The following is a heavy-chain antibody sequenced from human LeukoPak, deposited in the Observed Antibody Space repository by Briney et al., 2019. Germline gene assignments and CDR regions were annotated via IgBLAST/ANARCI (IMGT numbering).Heavy chain of an antibody. CDR1: GYTFTSYD. Sequence: ASVEVSCKASGYTFTSYDIKWVRQATGQGLEWMGWLNPNSGNTGYAQKFQGRVTVTRDTSISTAYMELTGLRSEDTGVYYCARGPNYYYHMDVWGKGTTVTVSS. V-gene: IGHV1-8*01. CDR2: LNPNSGNT. J-gene: IGHJ6*03. CDR3: ARGPNYYYHMDV.